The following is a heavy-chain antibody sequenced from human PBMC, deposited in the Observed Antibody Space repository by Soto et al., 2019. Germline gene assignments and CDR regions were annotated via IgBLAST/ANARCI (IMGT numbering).Heavy chain of an antibody. CDR1: GFTLSSYW. V-gene: IGHV3-74*01. CDR3: ARGGAYTYGRAPDN. CDR2: INSDGSSS. Sequence: EVQLVESGGGLVQPGGSLRLSCAAPGFTLSSYWMHWVRQAPGKGLVWVSRINSDGSSSSYAESVKGRFTISRDNAKNTLYLQMNSLRVEDTAVYYCARGGAYTYGRAPDNWGQGTLVTVSS. J-gene: IGHJ4*02. D-gene: IGHD5-18*01.